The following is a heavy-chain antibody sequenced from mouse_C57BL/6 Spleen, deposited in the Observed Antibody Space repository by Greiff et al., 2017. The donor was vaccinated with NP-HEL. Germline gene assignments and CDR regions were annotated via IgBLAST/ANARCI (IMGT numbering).Heavy chain of an antibody. V-gene: IGHV1-72*01. Sequence: QVQLQQPGAELVKPGASVKLSCKASGYTFTSYWMHWVKQRPGRGLEWIGRIDPNSGGTKYNEKFKSKATLTVDKPSSTAYMELSSLPSEDSAVYYCASSGSYYGNSCPLYAMDYWGQGTSVTVSS. J-gene: IGHJ4*01. CDR3: ASSGSYYGNSCPLYAMDY. CDR1: GYTFTSYW. D-gene: IGHD1-1*01. CDR2: IDPNSGGT.